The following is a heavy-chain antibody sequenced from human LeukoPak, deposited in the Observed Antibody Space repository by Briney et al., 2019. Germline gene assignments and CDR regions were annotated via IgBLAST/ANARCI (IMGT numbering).Heavy chain of an antibody. V-gene: IGHV4-34*01. Sequence: KSSETLSLTCAVYGGSFSGYYWSWIRQPPGKGLEWIGEINHSGSTNYNPSPKSRVTISVDTSKNQFSLKLSSVTAADTAVYYCARGLMYYYDSSGYFDAFDIWGQGTMVTVSS. D-gene: IGHD3-22*01. CDR1: GGSFSGYY. CDR3: ARGLMYYYDSSGYFDAFDI. CDR2: INHSGST. J-gene: IGHJ3*02.